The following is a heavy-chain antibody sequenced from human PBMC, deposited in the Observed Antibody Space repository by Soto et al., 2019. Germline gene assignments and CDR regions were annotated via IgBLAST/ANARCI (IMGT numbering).Heavy chain of an antibody. Sequence: GGSLRLSCAASGFTFSSYSMNWVRQAPGKGLEWVSSISSSSSYIYYADSVKGRFTISRDNAKNPLYLQMHSLRAEDTAVYYCARVPTTVATSEDAFDIWGQGTMVTVSS. D-gene: IGHD4-17*01. CDR1: GFTFSSYS. CDR3: ARVPTTVATSEDAFDI. J-gene: IGHJ3*02. CDR2: ISSSSSYI. V-gene: IGHV3-21*01.